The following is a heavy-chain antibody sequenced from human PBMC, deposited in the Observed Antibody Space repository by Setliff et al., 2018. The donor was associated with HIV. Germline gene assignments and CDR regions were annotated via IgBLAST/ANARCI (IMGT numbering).Heavy chain of an antibody. CDR1: GGSITTTNYY. V-gene: IGHV4-39*07. CDR3: ARARGPPLPVLDF. J-gene: IGHJ4*02. D-gene: IGHD3-10*01. CDR2: IYYRGSA. Sequence: PSETLSLTCTVSGGSITTTNYYWGWVRQSPGKGLEWIGVIYYRGSAYYNLSLQSRVTLSVDTSKNSFSLHLTSVTAADTAVYFCARARGPPLPVLDFWGPGTLVTVSS.